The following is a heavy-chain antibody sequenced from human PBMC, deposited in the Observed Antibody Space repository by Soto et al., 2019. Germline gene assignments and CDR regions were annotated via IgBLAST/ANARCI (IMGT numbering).Heavy chain of an antibody. V-gene: IGHV3-7*01. Sequence: GGSLRLSCAASGFTFSSYWMSWVRQAPGKGLEWVANIKQDGSEKYYVDSVKGRFTISRDNAKNSLYLQMNSLRAEDTAVYYCARVPYDSSGYYGNWFDPWGQGTLLTVSS. CDR3: ARVPYDSSGYYGNWFDP. CDR2: IKQDGSEK. J-gene: IGHJ5*02. CDR1: GFTFSSYW. D-gene: IGHD3-22*01.